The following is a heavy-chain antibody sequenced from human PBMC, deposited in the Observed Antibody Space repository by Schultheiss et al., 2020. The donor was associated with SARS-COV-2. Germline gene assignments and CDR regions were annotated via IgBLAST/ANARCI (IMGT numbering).Heavy chain of an antibody. CDR1: GYTFTSYG. V-gene: IGHV1-18*01. CDR3: ARGGASSYNWFDP. CDR2: ISAYNGNT. Sequence: ASVKVSCKASGYTFTSYGISWVRQAPGQGLEWMGWISAYNGNTNYAQKLQGRVTMTRNTSISTAYMELSSLRSEDTAVYYCARGGASSYNWFDPWGQGTLVTVSS. J-gene: IGHJ5*02. D-gene: IGHD6-6*01.